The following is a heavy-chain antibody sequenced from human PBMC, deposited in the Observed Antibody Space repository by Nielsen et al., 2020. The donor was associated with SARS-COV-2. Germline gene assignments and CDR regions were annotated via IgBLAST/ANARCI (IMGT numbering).Heavy chain of an antibody. CDR1: GFTFSSYS. D-gene: IGHD6-19*01. V-gene: IGHV3-48*01. Sequence: GGSLRLSCAASGFTFSSYSMNWVRQAPGKGLEWVSYISSSSSTIYYADSVKGRFTISRDNAKNSLYLQMNSLRAEDTAVYYCASLEQWLPTPFDYWGQGTLVTVSS. J-gene: IGHJ4*02. CDR3: ASLEQWLPTPFDY. CDR2: ISSSSSTI.